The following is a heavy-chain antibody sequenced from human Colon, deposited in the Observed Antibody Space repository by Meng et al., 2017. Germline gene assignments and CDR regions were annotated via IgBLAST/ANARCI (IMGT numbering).Heavy chain of an antibody. D-gene: IGHD5-12*01. CDR2: IYYSGST. J-gene: IGHJ5*02. CDR3: ARDSGYDKNWFDP. Sequence: VPPQESGPGLVRPSETLSLTFTVSGGSVISNSYYWSWIRQPPGKGLELIGFIYYSGSTNYNPSLKSRVTISVDTSKNQFSLKVSSVTAADTAVYYCARDSGYDKNWFDPWGQGTLVTVSS. CDR1: GGSVISNSYY. V-gene: IGHV4-61*01.